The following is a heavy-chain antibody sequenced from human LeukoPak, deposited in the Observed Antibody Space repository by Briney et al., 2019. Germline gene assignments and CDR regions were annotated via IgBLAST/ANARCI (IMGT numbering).Heavy chain of an antibody. CDR1: GFTFSTYW. Sequence: GGSLRLSCAASGFTFSTYWMTWVRQAPGKGLEWVANINQDGTEKNYVDSVKGRFTISRDNAKNSLYLQMNSLRAEDTAVYYCARNMGDYWGQGTLITVSS. CDR2: INQDGTEK. J-gene: IGHJ4*02. D-gene: IGHD2/OR15-2a*01. V-gene: IGHV3-7*04. CDR3: ARNMGDY.